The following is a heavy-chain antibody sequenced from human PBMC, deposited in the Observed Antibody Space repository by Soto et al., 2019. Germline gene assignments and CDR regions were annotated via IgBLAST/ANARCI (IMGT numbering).Heavy chain of an antibody. CDR2: IYSGGST. CDR1: GFTVSSNY. J-gene: IGHJ4*02. V-gene: IGHV3-66*01. CDR3: SRLHDSHKSSGY. D-gene: IGHD3-3*01. Sequence: ESGGGLVQPGGSLSLSCAASGFTVSSNYMSWVRQAPGKGLEWVSVIYSGGSTYYADSVKGRFTISRDNSKNPLYLQMNSLRAEDTAVYYWSRLHDSHKSSGYWGQGTLVTVSS.